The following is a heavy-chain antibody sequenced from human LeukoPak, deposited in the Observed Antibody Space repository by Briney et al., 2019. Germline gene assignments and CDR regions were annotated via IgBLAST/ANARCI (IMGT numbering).Heavy chain of an antibody. CDR2: ISSSSSYI. J-gene: IGHJ4*02. Sequence: GGSLRLSCAASGFTFSSYSMNWVRQAPGKGLEWVSSISSSSSYIYYADSVKGRFTISRDNAKNSLYLQMNSLRAEDTAVYYCARGFYYDSSGYYFDYWGQGTLVTVSS. CDR1: GFTFSSYS. D-gene: IGHD3-22*01. CDR3: ARGFYYDSSGYYFDY. V-gene: IGHV3-21*01.